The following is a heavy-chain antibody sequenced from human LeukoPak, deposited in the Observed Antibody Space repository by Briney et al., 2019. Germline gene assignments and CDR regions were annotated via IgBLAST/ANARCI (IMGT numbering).Heavy chain of an antibody. D-gene: IGHD4/OR15-4a*01. CDR1: GGSFSGYY. CDR2: INHSGST. V-gene: IGHV4-34*01. Sequence: PSETLSLTCPVYGGSFSGYYLSWIRQPPGKGLEWIGEINHSGSTNYNPSLKSRVTISVDTSNTQSSLKLSSVTAADTAVYYCARGKLWGSWYFDFWGRGTLVTVSS. CDR3: ARGKLWGSWYFDF. J-gene: IGHJ2*01.